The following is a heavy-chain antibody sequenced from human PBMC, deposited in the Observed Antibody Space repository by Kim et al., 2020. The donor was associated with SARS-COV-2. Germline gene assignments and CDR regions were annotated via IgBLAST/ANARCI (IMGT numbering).Heavy chain of an antibody. V-gene: IGHV4-59*08. J-gene: IGHJ4*02. CDR1: GVSISNYY. CDR3: ARRAGGFGEGQFDY. Sequence: SETLSLTCTVSGVSISNYYWFWIRQPPGGGLEWLAEIHYSGNTDHNPSLRSRLTISIDTSQNQFSLSLTSVTAADTAAYYCARRAGGFGEGQFDYWGQGT. CDR2: IHYSGNT. D-gene: IGHD3-10*01.